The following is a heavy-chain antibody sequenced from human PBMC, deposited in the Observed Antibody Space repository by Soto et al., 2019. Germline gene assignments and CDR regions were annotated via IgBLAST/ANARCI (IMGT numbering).Heavy chain of an antibody. J-gene: IGHJ3*02. Sequence: GGSLRLSCAASGFTVSSNYMSWVRQAPGKGLEWVSVIYSGGSTYYADSVKGRFTISRDNSKNTLYLQMNSLRAEDTAVYYCARELYYYDSSGYSTGAFDIWGQGTMVTVSS. V-gene: IGHV3-53*01. D-gene: IGHD3-22*01. CDR1: GFTVSSNY. CDR3: ARELYYYDSSGYSTGAFDI. CDR2: IYSGGST.